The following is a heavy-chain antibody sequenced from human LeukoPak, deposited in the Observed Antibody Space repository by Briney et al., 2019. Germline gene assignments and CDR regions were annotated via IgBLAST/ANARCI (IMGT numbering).Heavy chain of an antibody. V-gene: IGHV3-23*01. CDR1: GFTFSTYW. CDR2: ISGSGGST. CDR3: ARDGDYYDSSGYYYPPGVY. D-gene: IGHD3-22*01. Sequence: GGSLRLSCAGSGFTFSTYWMTWVRQAPGKGLEWVSAISGSGGSTYYADSVKGRFTISRDNSKNTLYLQMNSLRAEDTAVYYCARDGDYYDSSGYYYPPGVYWGQGTLVTVSS. J-gene: IGHJ4*02.